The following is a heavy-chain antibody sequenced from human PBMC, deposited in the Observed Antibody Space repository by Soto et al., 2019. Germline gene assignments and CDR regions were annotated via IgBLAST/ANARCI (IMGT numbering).Heavy chain of an antibody. CDR2: ISTNSGHT. J-gene: IGHJ5*02. D-gene: IGHD3-10*01. Sequence: QVRLVQSGAEVKKPGASVKVSCKASGYTFTNYGISWVRQAPGQGLEWMGWISTNSGHTDYAQNLRGRVTMTTDTSTATAYMELRSLRSDDTAVYYCAREDYRQLDHWGQGTLVTVSS. CDR1: GYTFTNYG. V-gene: IGHV1-18*04. CDR3: AREDYRQLDH.